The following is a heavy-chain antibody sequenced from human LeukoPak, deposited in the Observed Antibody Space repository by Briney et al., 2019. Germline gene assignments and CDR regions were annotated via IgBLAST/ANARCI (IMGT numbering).Heavy chain of an antibody. D-gene: IGHD2-2*01. CDR2: INPNSGGT. Sequence: ASVKVSCKASGYTFTGYYIHWVRQAPGQGLEWMGRINPNSGGTNYAQKFQGRVTMTRDTSISTAYMELSRLRSDDTAVYYCARSPLTYCSSTSCYGLDPWGQGTLVTVSS. V-gene: IGHV1-2*06. J-gene: IGHJ5*02. CDR1: GYTFTGYY. CDR3: ARSPLTYCSSTSCYGLDP.